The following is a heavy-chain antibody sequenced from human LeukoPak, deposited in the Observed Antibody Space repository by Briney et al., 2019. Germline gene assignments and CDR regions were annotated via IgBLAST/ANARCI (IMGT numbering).Heavy chain of an antibody. Sequence: AAVKVSCKASGGTFSSYAISWVRQAPGQGLEWMGGIIPIFGTANYAQKFQGRVTITADESTSTAYMELSSLRSEDTAVYYCARRRPGKGHGWGFDYWGQGTLVTVSS. J-gene: IGHJ4*02. CDR2: IIPIFGTA. CDR3: ARRRPGKGHGWGFDY. CDR1: GGTFSSYA. D-gene: IGHD1-14*01. V-gene: IGHV1-69*13.